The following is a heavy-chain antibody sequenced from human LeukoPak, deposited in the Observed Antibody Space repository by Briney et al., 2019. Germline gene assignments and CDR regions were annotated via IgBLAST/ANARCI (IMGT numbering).Heavy chain of an antibody. J-gene: IGHJ4*02. D-gene: IGHD5-24*01. Sequence: SETLSLTCAVSADSFSSHYWTWIRQAPGKGLEWIGYISYIGSTNYNPSLESRVTISLDTSNNQFSLKVTSVTAADTAVYYCARGTDMTPITGYYSFVYWGQGTLVSVSS. V-gene: IGHV4-59*11. CDR1: ADSFSSHY. CDR3: ARGTDMTPITGYYSFVY. CDR2: ISYIGST.